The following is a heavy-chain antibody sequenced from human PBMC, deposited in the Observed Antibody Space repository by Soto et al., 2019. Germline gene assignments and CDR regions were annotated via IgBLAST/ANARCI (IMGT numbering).Heavy chain of an antibody. V-gene: IGHV4-39*01. CDR3: ARSSVLRFLEWLLYLDY. J-gene: IGHJ4*02. D-gene: IGHD3-3*01. CDR1: GGSISSISYY. CDR2: IYYSGST. Sequence: SETLSLTCTVSGGSISSISYYWGWIRQPPGKGLEWIGSIYYSGSTYYNPSLKSRVTISVDTSKNQFSLKLSSVTAADTAVYYCARSSVLRFLEWLLYLDYWGQGTLVTVSS.